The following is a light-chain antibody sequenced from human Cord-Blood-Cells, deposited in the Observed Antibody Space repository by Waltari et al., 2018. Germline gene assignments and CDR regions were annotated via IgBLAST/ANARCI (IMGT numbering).Light chain of an antibody. V-gene: IGLV2-14*01. CDR1: IRDAGAYNY. CDR3: SSYTSSSFYV. J-gene: IGLJ1*01. CDR2: EVS. Sequence: QSPLTQPASVSWSPGQPITISCTGTIRDAGAYNYSPCYQQPTGKAPKLMIYEVSNRPSGVSNRFSGSKSGNTASLTISGLQAEDEADYYCSSYTSSSFYVFGTGTKVTVL.